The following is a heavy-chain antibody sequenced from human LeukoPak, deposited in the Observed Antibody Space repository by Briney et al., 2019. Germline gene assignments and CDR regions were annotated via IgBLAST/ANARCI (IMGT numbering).Heavy chain of an antibody. CDR1: GGSVSSGSYD. J-gene: IGHJ4*02. Sequence: SETLSLTCTVSGGSVSSGSYDWNWIRQPPGKGLEWIGYIYYSGSTNYNPSLKSRVTISVDTSKHQFSLKLSSVTAADTAVYYCAQYSGWSYYFDYWGQGTLVTVSS. D-gene: IGHD6-19*01. CDR3: AQYSGWSYYFDY. CDR2: IYYSGST. V-gene: IGHV4-61*01.